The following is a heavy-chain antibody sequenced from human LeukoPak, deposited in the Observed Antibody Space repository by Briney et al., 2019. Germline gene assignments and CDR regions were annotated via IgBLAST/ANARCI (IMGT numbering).Heavy chain of an antibody. CDR1: GFTFSSYE. V-gene: IGHV3-48*03. Sequence: GGSLRLSCATSGFTFSSYEMNWVRQAPGKGLEWVSYITGSGSIINYADSVKGRFTISRDNAKNSLYLQMNSLRVEDTAIYYCARDREHRDFFDYWGRGTLVTVSS. CDR2: ITGSGSII. CDR3: ARDREHRDFFDY. J-gene: IGHJ4*02.